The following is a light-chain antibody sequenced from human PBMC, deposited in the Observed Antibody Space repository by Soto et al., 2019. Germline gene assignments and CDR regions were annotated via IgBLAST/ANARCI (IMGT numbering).Light chain of an antibody. CDR1: QSISNY. CDR2: AAS. J-gene: IGKJ4*01. CDR3: QQSYGTPLT. Sequence: DMEMTQSPSSLSASVGDRVTITCRASQSISNYLNWYQHKPGKVPKLLIYAASSLQSGVPTSFSGSGSGTDFTLTINSRQPEDFATYSCQQSYGTPLTVGGGTKVEIK. V-gene: IGKV1-39*01.